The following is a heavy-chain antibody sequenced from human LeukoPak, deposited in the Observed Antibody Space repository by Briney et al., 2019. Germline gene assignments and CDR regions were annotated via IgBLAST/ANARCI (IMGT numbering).Heavy chain of an antibody. CDR2: ISSSSSYI. CDR3: ARAWGSGSPSFDY. CDR1: GFTFSSYS. V-gene: IGHV3-21*01. J-gene: IGHJ4*02. Sequence: GGSLRLSCAASGFTFSSYSMNWVRQAPGKGLEWVSSISSSSSYIYYADSVKGRFTTSRDNAKNSLYLQMNSLRAEDTAVYYCARAWGSGSPSFDYWGQGTLVTVSS. D-gene: IGHD3-10*01.